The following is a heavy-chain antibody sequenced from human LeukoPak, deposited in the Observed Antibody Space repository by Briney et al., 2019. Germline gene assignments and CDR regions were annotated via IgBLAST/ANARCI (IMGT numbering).Heavy chain of an antibody. CDR1: GFXLSSYG. CDR2: TPYDESNK. J-gene: IGHJ5*02. V-gene: IGHV3-30-3*01. D-gene: IGHD4-17*01. CDR3: ARDGLPGGDYGCYVGWFDP. Sequence: GRSLRLSCAASGFXLSSYGIHWVRQAPGKGLEWVAVTPYDESNKYYAESVKGRFTISSDNSRNTLYLQMNRLRAEDTAVYYCARDGLPGGDYGCYVGWFDPWGQGTVVTVSS.